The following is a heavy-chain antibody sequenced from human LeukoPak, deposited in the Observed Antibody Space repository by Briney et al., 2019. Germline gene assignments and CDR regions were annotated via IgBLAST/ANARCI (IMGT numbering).Heavy chain of an antibody. CDR2: ISTGGGST. CDR3: ARGPYSSNWYVDY. D-gene: IGHD6-13*01. Sequence: GGSLRLSCAASGFTLSSYWMHWVRQAPGKGPVWVARISTGGGSTTYADSVKGRFTVSRDSAKNSLYLQMNSLRAEDTAVYYCARGPYSSNWYVDYWGQGTLVTVAS. J-gene: IGHJ4*02. V-gene: IGHV3-74*01. CDR1: GFTLSSYW.